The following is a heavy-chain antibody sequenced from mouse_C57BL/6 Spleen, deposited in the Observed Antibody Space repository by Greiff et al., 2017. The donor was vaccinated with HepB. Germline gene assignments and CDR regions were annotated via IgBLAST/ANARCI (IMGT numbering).Heavy chain of an antibody. CDR3: ARGDYGCWFAY. V-gene: IGHV5-4*03. CDR1: GFTFSSYA. J-gene: IGHJ3*01. CDR2: ISDGGSYT. Sequence: EVKVVESGGGLVKPGGSLKLSCAASGFTFSSYAMSWVRQTPEKRLEWVATISDGGSYTYYPDNVKGRFTISRDNAKNNLYLQMSHLKSEDTAMYYCARGDYGCWFAYWGQGTLVTVSA. D-gene: IGHD1-1*01.